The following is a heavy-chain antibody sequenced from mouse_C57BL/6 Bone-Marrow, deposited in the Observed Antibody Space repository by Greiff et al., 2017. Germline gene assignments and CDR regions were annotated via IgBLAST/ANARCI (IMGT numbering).Heavy chain of an antibody. Sequence: VQLQQPGAELVKPGASVKLSCKASGYTFTSYWMQWVKQRPGQGLEWIGEIDPSASCTNYNQKFKGKATMTVDTSSSTAYMQLSSLTSEDSAVYYCAGIAGSAWFAYWGQGTLVTVSA. CDR1: GYTFTSYW. D-gene: IGHD1-1*01. V-gene: IGHV1-50*01. J-gene: IGHJ3*01. CDR3: AGIAGSAWFAY. CDR2: IDPSASCT.